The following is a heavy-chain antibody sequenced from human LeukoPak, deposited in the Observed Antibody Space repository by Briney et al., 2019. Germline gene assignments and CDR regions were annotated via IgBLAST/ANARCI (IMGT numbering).Heavy chain of an antibody. CDR3: ARADGGSCWYYFDY. D-gene: IGHD6-19*01. V-gene: IGHV4-59*01. CDR1: GDSISGYY. J-gene: IGHJ4*02. CDR2: MYYSGST. Sequence: SETLSLTCADSGDSISGYYWSWIRPPPGKGLEWIGYMYYSGSTNCNRCLKSRVTMSVDTSKNQFSLKLSSVTAADTAVYYCARADGGSCWYYFDYWGQGTLVTVSS.